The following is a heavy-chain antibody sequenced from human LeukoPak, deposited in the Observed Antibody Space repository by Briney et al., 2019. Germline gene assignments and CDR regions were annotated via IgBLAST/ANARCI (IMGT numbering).Heavy chain of an antibody. V-gene: IGHV3-48*01. J-gene: IGHJ4*02. Sequence: PGGSLRLSCAASGFTFSSYSMNWVRQAPGTGLEWLSYISSSSSTIYYADSVKGRFTISRDNAKNSLYLQMNSLRAEDTAVYYCARDKAGGDYWGQGTLVTVSS. CDR1: GFTFSSYS. CDR2: ISSSSSTI. CDR3: ARDKAGGDY. D-gene: IGHD3-10*01.